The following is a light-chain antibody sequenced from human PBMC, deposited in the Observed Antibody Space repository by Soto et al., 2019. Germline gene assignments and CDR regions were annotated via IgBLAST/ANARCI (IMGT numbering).Light chain of an antibody. J-gene: IGKJ4*01. CDR1: QGISNY. CDR2: AAS. Sequence: DVQMTQAPSSLSASVGDRVTITCRASQGISNYLAWYQQKPGKVPKLLIYAASIVQSGVPSRFSGSGSGTDLTLTISSLQPEDVATYSCQQYNSAPRTFGGGTKVDLK. CDR3: QQYNSAPRT. V-gene: IGKV1-27*01.